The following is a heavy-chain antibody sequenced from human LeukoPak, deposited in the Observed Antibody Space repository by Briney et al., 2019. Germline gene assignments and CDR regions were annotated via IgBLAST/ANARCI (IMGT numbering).Heavy chain of an antibody. CDR2: ISAYNGKT. CDR3: AREIMGHYYDSNGYYHIDY. Sequence: ASVKVSCKASGGTFSSYAISWVRQAPGQGLEWMGWISAYNGKTNYAQKLQGRVTMTTDTSTSTAYMELRSLRSDDTAVYYCAREIMGHYYDSNGYYHIDYWGQGTLVTVSS. CDR1: GGTFSSYA. D-gene: IGHD3-22*01. V-gene: IGHV1-18*01. J-gene: IGHJ4*02.